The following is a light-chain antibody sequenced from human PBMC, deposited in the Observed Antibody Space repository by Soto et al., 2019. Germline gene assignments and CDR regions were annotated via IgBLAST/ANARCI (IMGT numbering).Light chain of an antibody. J-gene: IGKJ1*01. V-gene: IGKV2-24*01. CDR2: MIF. CDR1: QGLVYSDGNTY. Sequence: DIVMTQTPLSSPVTLGQPASISCRSSQGLVYSDGNTYLSWLQQRPGQPPRLLIYMIFNRFYGVPVRFSGSGAGTDLTLEIRRVEAEDVGVYYCMQATQFPWTFGQGTKVEIK. CDR3: MQATQFPWT.